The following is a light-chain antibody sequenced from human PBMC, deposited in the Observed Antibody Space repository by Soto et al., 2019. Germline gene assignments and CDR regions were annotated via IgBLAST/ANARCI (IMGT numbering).Light chain of an antibody. CDR3: QQINGSPWT. CDR2: GAS. Sequence: IQLTQSPSSLSASVGDRVTITCRASPAIASFLAWYQQKPGTAPKLLIYGASTLQSGVPSRFSGSRSGTDYTLTFASLQPEDFATYYCQQINGSPWTFGQGTKVDIK. CDR1: PAIASF. J-gene: IGKJ1*01. V-gene: IGKV1-9*01.